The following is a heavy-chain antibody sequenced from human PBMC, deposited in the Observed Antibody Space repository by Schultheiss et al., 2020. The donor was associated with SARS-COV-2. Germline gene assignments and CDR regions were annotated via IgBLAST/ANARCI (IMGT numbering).Heavy chain of an antibody. CDR2: IYYSGST. D-gene: IGHD3-10*01. Sequence: SETLSLTCTVSGGSISSGGYYWSWIRKHPGKGLEWIGYIYYSGSTYYNPSLKSRVTISVDTSKNQFSLKLSSVTAADTAVYYCARGRVRGVIFNWFDPWGQGTLVTVSS. V-gene: IGHV4-31*03. J-gene: IGHJ5*02. CDR3: ARGRVRGVIFNWFDP. CDR1: GGSISSGGYY.